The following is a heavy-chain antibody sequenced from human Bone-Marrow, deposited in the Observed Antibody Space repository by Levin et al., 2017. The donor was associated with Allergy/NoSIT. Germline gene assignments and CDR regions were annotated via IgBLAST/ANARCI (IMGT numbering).Heavy chain of an antibody. J-gene: IGHJ4*02. CDR2: VSLHKSIK. D-gene: IGHD2/OR15-2a*01. Sequence: PGGSLRLSCAASGFIFSHSSMHWVRQAPGKGLEWVAVVSLHKSIKAYADSVKGRFTISADTAQNTVSLQMNSLRPDDTAVYFCARDLSGDPLGVEYWGQGTLVTVSS. CDR1: GFIFSHSS. V-gene: IGHV3-30*04. CDR3: ARDLSGDPLGVEY.